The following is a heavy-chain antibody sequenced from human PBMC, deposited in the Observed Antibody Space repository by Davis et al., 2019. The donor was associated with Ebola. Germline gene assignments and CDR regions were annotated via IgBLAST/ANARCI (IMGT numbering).Heavy chain of an antibody. CDR2: IYPRDSDT. V-gene: IGHV5-51*01. CDR1: GNSFTSHW. J-gene: IGHJ3*02. CDR3: ARNLPESSGQAGLTFDI. D-gene: IGHD3-22*01. Sequence: KVSCNDSGNSFTSHWIGSVRQLPGKGLEWIGIIYPRDSDTRYSPSFQGQVTISADKSISTAYLQWSSLKASDTAMYYCARNLPESSGQAGLTFDIWGQGTMVTVSS.